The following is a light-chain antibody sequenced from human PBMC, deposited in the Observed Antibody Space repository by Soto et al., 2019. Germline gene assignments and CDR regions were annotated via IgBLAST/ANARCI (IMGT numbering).Light chain of an antibody. CDR1: SSNIGNDY. J-gene: IGLJ3*02. Sequence: QSVLTQPPSVSAAPGQKVTISCSGSSSNIGNDYVSWYQQLPGTAPKLLISANDKRPSGIPDRFSGSKSGTSATLGITGLQTGDEADYYCGTWDSSLSAWVFGVWNKLTVL. CDR2: AND. CDR3: GTWDSSLSAWV. V-gene: IGLV1-51*02.